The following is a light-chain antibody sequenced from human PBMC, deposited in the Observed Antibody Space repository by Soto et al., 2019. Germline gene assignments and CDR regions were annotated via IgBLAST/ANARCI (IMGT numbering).Light chain of an antibody. CDR3: QQYNSYSGT. J-gene: IGKJ1*01. CDR1: QSLNNY. Sequence: DIQMTQSPSTLSASVGDRVTITCRASQSLNNYLAWYQQKPGKAPKLLIYDASTLERGVPSRFSGTGSGTEFTLTISSLQPDDFATYYCQQYNSYSGTFGQGTKVDI. V-gene: IGKV1-5*01. CDR2: DAS.